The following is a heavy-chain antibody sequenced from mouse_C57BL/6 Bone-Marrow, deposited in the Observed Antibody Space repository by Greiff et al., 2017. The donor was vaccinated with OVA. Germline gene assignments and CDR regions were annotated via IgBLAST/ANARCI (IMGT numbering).Heavy chain of an antibody. CDR2: IDPSASYT. Sequence: QVQLQQPGAELVRPGTSVKLSCKASGYTFTSYWMHWVKQRPGQGLEWIGVIDPSASYTNYNQQFNGQSTLPVDTSSRTADMQLSSRTSEDSAVDYCARRSLTTVDVDVWGTGTTVTVSS. CDR3: ARRSLTTVDVDV. J-gene: IGHJ1*03. D-gene: IGHD1-1*01. V-gene: IGHV1-59*01. CDR1: GYTFTSYW.